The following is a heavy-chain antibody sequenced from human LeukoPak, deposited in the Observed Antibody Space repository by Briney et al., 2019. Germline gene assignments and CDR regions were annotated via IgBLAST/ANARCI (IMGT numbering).Heavy chain of an antibody. V-gene: IGHV1-69*04. CDR1: GGTFSSYA. CDR3: ASDSSGSQPQVDY. D-gene: IGHD3-22*01. J-gene: IGHJ4*02. CDR2: IIPILGIA. Sequence: SVKVSCKASGGTFSSYAISWVRQAPGQGLEWMGRIIPILGIANYAQKFQGRVTITADKSTSTAYMELSSLRSEDTAVYYCASDSSGSQPQVDYWGQGTLVTVSS.